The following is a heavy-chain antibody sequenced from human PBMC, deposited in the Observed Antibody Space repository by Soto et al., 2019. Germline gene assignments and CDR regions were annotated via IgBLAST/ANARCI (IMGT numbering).Heavy chain of an antibody. CDR1: GFTFSSYA. D-gene: IGHD3-3*01. J-gene: IGHJ6*03. V-gene: IGHV3-23*01. CDR3: AKAESYYDFWSGYLTPYYYYYYMDV. Sequence: PGGSLRLSCAASGFTFSSYAMSWVRQAPGKGLEWVSAISGSGGSTYYADSVKGRFTISRDNSKNTLYLQMNSLRAEDTAVYYCAKAESYYDFWSGYLTPYYYYYYMDVWGKGTTVTVSS. CDR2: ISGSGGST.